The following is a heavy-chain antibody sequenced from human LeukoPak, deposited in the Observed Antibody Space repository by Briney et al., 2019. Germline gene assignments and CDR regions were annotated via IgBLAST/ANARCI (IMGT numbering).Heavy chain of an antibody. CDR2: IIESGAT. Sequence: SETLSLTCAVYGESFSGYYWTWIRQPPGKGLQWIGEIIESGATKYMSSLKSRVTISIDTSKSQFSLNLTSVTAADTAVYYCARGLASGYPPTPFDYWGQGTPVTVSS. CDR1: GESFSGYY. J-gene: IGHJ4*02. CDR3: ARGLASGYPPTPFDY. D-gene: IGHD3-3*01. V-gene: IGHV4-34*12.